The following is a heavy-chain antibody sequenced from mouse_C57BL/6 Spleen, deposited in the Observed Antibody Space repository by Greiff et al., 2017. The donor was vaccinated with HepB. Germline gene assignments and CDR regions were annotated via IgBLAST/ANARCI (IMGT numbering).Heavy chain of an antibody. CDR1: GYTFTSYW. D-gene: IGHD2-5*01. CDR2: IDPSDSET. CDR3: ARGGSYSNYYFDY. V-gene: IGHV1-52*01. J-gene: IGHJ2*01. Sequence: VQLQQPGAELVRPGSSVKLSCKASGYTFTSYWMHWVKQRPIQGLEWIGNIDPSDSETHYNQKFKDKATLTVDKSSSTAYMQLSSLTSEDSAVYYCARGGSYSNYYFDYWGQGTTLTVSS.